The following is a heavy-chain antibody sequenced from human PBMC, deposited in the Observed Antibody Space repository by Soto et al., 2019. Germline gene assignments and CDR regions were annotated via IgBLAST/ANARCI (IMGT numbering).Heavy chain of an antibody. V-gene: IGHV3-48*03. CDR3: ARRASR. Sequence: ESGGGLIQPGGSLRLSCAASGFTFSSSEMYWVRQAPGKGLEWVSYIHPSGQPIFYADSVKGRFTISRDNAKNSLYLQMSSLRAEDSALYYCARRASRWGQGTMVTVSS. CDR1: GFTFSSSE. J-gene: IGHJ3*01. CDR2: IHPSGQPI. D-gene: IGHD1-26*01.